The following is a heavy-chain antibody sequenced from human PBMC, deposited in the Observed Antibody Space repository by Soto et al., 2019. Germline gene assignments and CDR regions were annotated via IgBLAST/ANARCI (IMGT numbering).Heavy chain of an antibody. Sequence: QVQLVQSGAEVKKPGSSVKVSCKASGGTFSSYTISWVRQAPGQGLEWMGRIIPILGIANYAQKFQGRVTITADKSTSTAYMELSSLRSEDTAVYYCARDAYCGGDCYSYWFDPWGQGTLVTVSS. CDR1: GGTFSSYT. V-gene: IGHV1-69*02. CDR3: ARDAYCGGDCYSYWFDP. D-gene: IGHD2-21*02. CDR2: IIPILGIA. J-gene: IGHJ5*02.